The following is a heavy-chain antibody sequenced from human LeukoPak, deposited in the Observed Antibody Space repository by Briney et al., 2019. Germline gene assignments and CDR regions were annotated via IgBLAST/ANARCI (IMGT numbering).Heavy chain of an antibody. D-gene: IGHD1-26*01. V-gene: IGHV4-4*07. CDR3: ARETSSIVGAAKFDY. Sequence: PSETLSLTCTVSGGSISSYYWSWIRQPAGKGLEWIGRIYTSGSTNYNPSLKSRVTMSVDTSKNQFSLKLSSVTAADTAVYYCARETSSIVGAAKFDYWGQGTLVTVSS. J-gene: IGHJ4*02. CDR2: IYTSGST. CDR1: GGSISSYY.